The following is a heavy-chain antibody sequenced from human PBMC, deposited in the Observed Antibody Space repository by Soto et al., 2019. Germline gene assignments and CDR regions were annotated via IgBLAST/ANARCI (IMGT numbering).Heavy chain of an antibody. CDR1: GYTFTSYA. D-gene: IGHD1-26*01. Sequence: QVQLVQSGAEVKKPGASVKVSCKASGYTFTSYAMHWVRQAPGQRLECMGWINAGNGNTKYSQKFQGRVTITRDTSASTAYMELSSLRSEDTAVYYCARDERYSGSYYFDYWGQGTLVTVSS. CDR3: ARDERYSGSYYFDY. J-gene: IGHJ4*02. CDR2: INAGNGNT. V-gene: IGHV1-3*01.